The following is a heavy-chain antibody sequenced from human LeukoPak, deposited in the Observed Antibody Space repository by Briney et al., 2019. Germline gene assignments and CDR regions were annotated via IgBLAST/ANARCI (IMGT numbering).Heavy chain of an antibody. V-gene: IGHV3-23*01. Sequence: PGGSLRLSCAASGFTFSSSAMSWVRQAPGKGLEWVSSISGNGGSTYFADSVKGRFTISRDNSKNTLYLQMNSLRAEDTAVYYCAKGGQNYDFWRLGYWGQGTLVTVSS. CDR2: ISGNGGST. CDR3: AKGGQNYDFWRLGY. D-gene: IGHD3-3*01. J-gene: IGHJ4*02. CDR1: GFTFSSSA.